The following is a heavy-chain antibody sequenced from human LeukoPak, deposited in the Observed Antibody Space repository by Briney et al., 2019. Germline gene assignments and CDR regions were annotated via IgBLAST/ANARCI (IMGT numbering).Heavy chain of an antibody. CDR1: GYTLTELS. CDR2: FDPEDGET. Sequence: ASVKVSCNVSGYTLTELSMHWVRQAPGKGLEWMGGFDPEDGETIYAQKFQGRVTMTEDTSTDTAYMELSSLRSEDTAVYYCATDRILPRNFDYWGQGTLVTVSS. D-gene: IGHD2-21*01. CDR3: ATDRILPRNFDY. J-gene: IGHJ4*02. V-gene: IGHV1-24*01.